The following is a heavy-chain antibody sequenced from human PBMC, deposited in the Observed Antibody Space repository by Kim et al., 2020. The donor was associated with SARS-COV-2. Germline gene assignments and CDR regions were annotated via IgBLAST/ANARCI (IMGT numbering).Heavy chain of an antibody. Sequence: SVKVSCKASGGTFSSYAISWVRQAPGQGLEWMGRIIPILGIANYAQKFQGRVTITADKSTSTAYMELSSLRSEDTAVYYCARFSYSSSRRYFDYWGQGTLVTVSS. D-gene: IGHD6-13*01. J-gene: IGHJ4*02. CDR2: IIPILGIA. V-gene: IGHV1-69*04. CDR3: ARFSYSSSRRYFDY. CDR1: GGTFSSYA.